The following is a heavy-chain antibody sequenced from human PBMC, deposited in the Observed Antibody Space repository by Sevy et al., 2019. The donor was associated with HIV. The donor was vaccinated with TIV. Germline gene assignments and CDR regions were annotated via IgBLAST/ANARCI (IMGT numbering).Heavy chain of an antibody. Sequence: GALRLSCAASGFTFSSYGMHWVRQAPGKGLEWVAVIWYDGSNKYYADSVKDRFTISRDNSKNTLYLQMNSLRAEDTAVYYCARDRGVVRSHNYYFDYWGQGTLVTVSS. CDR1: GFTFSSYG. J-gene: IGHJ4*02. CDR2: IWYDGSNK. D-gene: IGHD3-10*01. CDR3: ARDRGVVRSHNYYFDY. V-gene: IGHV3-33*01.